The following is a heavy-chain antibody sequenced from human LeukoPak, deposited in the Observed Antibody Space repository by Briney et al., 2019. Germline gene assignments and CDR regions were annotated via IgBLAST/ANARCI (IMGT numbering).Heavy chain of an antibody. CDR2: ISANNGNT. CDR1: GFIFGSYG. Sequence: ASVKVSCKSSGFIFGSYGIIWARQAPGQGLEWMGWISANNGNTNYAQKLQGRVTMTTDTSTSTAYMELRSLRSDDTAIYYCARAGLTWWDLPDSWGQGTLVTVSS. V-gene: IGHV1-18*01. J-gene: IGHJ4*02. D-gene: IGHD1-26*01. CDR3: ARAGLTWWDLPDS.